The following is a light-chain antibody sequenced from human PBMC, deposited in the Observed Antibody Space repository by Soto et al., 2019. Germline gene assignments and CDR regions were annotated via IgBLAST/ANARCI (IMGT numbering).Light chain of an antibody. CDR3: QQYENVPWT. CDR1: QDIRKY. V-gene: IGKV1-33*01. CDR2: DAS. J-gene: IGKJ1*01. Sequence: DIQMTQSPSSLSASVGDKVTITCQASQDIRKYLNWYQQKPGKAPKLLVYDASNLETGVPSRFSGRGFGTDFTFTISSLQSEDIAAYYCQQYENVPWTFGQGTRWKSN.